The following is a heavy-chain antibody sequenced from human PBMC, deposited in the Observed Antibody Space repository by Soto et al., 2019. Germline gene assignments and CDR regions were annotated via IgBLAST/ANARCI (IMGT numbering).Heavy chain of an antibody. J-gene: IGHJ3*02. CDR1: GFTFSSYA. Sequence: ESGGGLVQPGGSLRLSCAASGFTFSSYAMSWVRQAPGKGLEWVSAISGSGGSTYYADSVKGRFTISRDNSKNTLYLQMNSLRAEDTAVYYCAKVVGYCSGGSCYLGNDAFDIWGQGTMVTVSS. CDR2: ISGSGGST. D-gene: IGHD2-15*01. V-gene: IGHV3-23*01. CDR3: AKVVGYCSGGSCYLGNDAFDI.